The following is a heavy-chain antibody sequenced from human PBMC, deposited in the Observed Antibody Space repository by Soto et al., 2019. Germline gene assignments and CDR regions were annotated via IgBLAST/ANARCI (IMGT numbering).Heavy chain of an antibody. CDR2: IIPLMRTV. V-gene: IGHV1-69*06. CDR3: ARRHGDPSSAAGFDY. J-gene: IGHJ4*02. Sequence: QEELVQSGAEVKKPGSSVNVSCKASGGTFASYSITWLRQAPGQRLEWMGEIIPLMRTVNYAQKVRGRLTMTTDTSTTTAYMDLRSLRFDDTAVYYCARRHGDPSSAAGFDYWGQGTLVTVSS. D-gene: IGHD2-15*01. CDR1: GGTFASYS.